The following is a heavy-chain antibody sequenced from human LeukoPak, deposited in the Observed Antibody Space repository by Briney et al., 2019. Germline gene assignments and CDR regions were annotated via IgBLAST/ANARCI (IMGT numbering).Heavy chain of an antibody. D-gene: IGHD5-24*01. CDR3: AKSGYNRFDY. J-gene: IGHJ4*02. V-gene: IGHV3-23*01. Sequence: GGSLRLSCAASGFTFSSYAMSWVRQAPGKGLEWVSGFSVSGGITFYADSVRGRFTISRDNSKNTLYQQMSSLRAEDTAVYYCAKSGYNRFDYRGQGILVTVSS. CDR2: FSVSGGIT. CDR1: GFTFSSYA.